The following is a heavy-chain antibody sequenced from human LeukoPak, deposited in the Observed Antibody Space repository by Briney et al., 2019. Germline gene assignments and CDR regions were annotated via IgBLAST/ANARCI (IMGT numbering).Heavy chain of an antibody. CDR3: AREHSSGWYWSAFDI. D-gene: IGHD6-19*01. Sequence: SETLSLTCTVSGGSISSYYWSWIRQPPGKGLEWIGYIYYSGSTNYNPSLKSRVTISVDTSKNQFSLKLSSVTAADTAVYYCAREHSSGWYWSAFDIWGQGTMVTVSS. J-gene: IGHJ3*02. CDR2: IYYSGST. V-gene: IGHV4-59*01. CDR1: GGSISSYY.